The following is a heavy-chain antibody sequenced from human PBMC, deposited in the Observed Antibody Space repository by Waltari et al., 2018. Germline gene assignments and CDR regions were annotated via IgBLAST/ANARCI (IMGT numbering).Heavy chain of an antibody. J-gene: IGHJ6*02. CDR3: ASTVADDYYYYYGMDV. Sequence: VQLVQSGAEVKKPGESLKISCKGSGYSFTSYWIGWVRQMPGKGLEWMGIIYPGAFVTRDSPSCQGQVTSSADKSISTAYLQWSSLRAEDTAVYYCASTVADDYYYYYGMDVWGQGTTVTVSS. V-gene: IGHV5-51*01. D-gene: IGHD4-4*01. CDR2: IYPGAFVT. CDR1: GYSFTSYW.